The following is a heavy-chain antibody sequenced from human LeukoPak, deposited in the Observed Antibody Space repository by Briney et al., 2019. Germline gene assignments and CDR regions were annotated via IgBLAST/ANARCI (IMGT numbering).Heavy chain of an antibody. V-gene: IGHV4-59*01. CDR3: ARGGYSYGSYYYYYYMDV. D-gene: IGHD5-18*01. Sequence: SETLSLTCTVSGGSISSYYWSWIRQPPGKGLEWIGYIYYSGSTNYNPSLKSRVTISVDTSKNQFSLKLSSVTAADTAVYYCARGGYSYGSYYYYYYMDVWGKGTTVTVSS. J-gene: IGHJ6*03. CDR1: GGSISSYY. CDR2: IYYSGST.